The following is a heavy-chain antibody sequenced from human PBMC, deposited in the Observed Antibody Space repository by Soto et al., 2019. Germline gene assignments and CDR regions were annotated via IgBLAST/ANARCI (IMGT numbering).Heavy chain of an antibody. CDR1: GGTFSSYA. CDR2: IIPIFGTA. D-gene: IGHD2-2*01. CDR3: ARDHRYCSGPTCYPKVGY. J-gene: IGHJ4*02. Sequence: SVKVSCKASGGTFSSYAISWVRQAPGQGLEWMGGIIPIFGTANYAQKFQGRVTITADESKNTLYLQMNSLRAEDTAVYYCARDHRYCSGPTCYPKVGYWGQGTQVTVSS. V-gene: IGHV1-69*13.